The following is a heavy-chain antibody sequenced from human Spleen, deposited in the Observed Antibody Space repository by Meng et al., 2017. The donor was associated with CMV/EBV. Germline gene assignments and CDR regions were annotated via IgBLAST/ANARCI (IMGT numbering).Heavy chain of an antibody. D-gene: IGHD2-2*01. CDR3: ARRATARGYCSSTSCRNWFDP. CDR2: INPNSGGT. J-gene: IGHJ5*02. CDR1: GYPFTGYY. Sequence: QALLVQSGADVKKPGAPVKVSCKASGYPFTGYYMHWVRQAPGQGLEWMGWINPNSGGTNYAQKFQGRVTMTRDTSISTAYMELSRLRSDDTAVYYCARRATARGYCSSTSCRNWFDPWGQGTLVTVSS. V-gene: IGHV1-2*02.